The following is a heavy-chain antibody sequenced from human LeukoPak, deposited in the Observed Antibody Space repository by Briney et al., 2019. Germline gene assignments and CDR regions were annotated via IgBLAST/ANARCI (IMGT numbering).Heavy chain of an antibody. V-gene: IGHV1-2*02. Sequence: ASVKVSCKASGYIFTGYYMHWVRQAPGQGLEWMGWINPNSGGTNYAQKFQGRVTMTRDTSITTAYMELSRLRSDDTAVYYCARGYCSCTSCYARNDFDYWGQGTLVTVSS. J-gene: IGHJ4*02. CDR3: ARGYCSCTSCYARNDFDY. CDR2: INPNSGGT. CDR1: GYIFTGYY. D-gene: IGHD2-2*01.